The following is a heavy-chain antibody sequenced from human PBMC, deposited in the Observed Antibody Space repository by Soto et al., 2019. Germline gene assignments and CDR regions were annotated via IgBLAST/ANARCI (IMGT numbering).Heavy chain of an antibody. Sequence: GGSLRLSCTTSGFTFDNFAMSWVRQAPGRGLEWVSAISGGGGGTYYADSVKGRFIISRDNSKNTVYLQVNGLRTEDTAVYYCAKDVHYDSSGGLDYWGQGTLVTVSS. CDR1: GFTFDNFA. CDR3: AKDVHYDSSGGLDY. V-gene: IGHV3-23*01. CDR2: ISGGGGGT. D-gene: IGHD3-22*01. J-gene: IGHJ4*02.